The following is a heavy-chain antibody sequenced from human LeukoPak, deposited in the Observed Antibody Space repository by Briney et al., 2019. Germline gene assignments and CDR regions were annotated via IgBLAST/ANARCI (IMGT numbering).Heavy chain of an antibody. Sequence: GGSLRLSCAASGLTFSSYAMSWVRQAPGKGLEWVSAISGSGGSTYYADSVKGRFTISRDNSKNTLYLQMNSLRAEDTAVYYCAKDLVIAVAGTFDYWGQGTLVTVSS. V-gene: IGHV3-23*01. D-gene: IGHD6-19*01. J-gene: IGHJ4*02. CDR1: GLTFSSYA. CDR2: ISGSGGST. CDR3: AKDLVIAVAGTFDY.